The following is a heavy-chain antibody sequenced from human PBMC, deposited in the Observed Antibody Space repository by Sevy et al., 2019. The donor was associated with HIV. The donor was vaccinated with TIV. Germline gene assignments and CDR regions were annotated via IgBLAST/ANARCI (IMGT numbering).Heavy chain of an antibody. CDR2: ISSSSYI. CDR1: GFTFSSYS. J-gene: IGHJ3*02. V-gene: IGHV3-21*01. Sequence: GGSLRLSCAASGFTFSSYSMNWVRQAPGKGLEWVSSISSSSYIYYADSVKGRFTISRDNAKNSLYLQMNSLRAEDTAVYYCARVGNSGYDSGAFDIWGQGTMVTVSS. CDR3: ARVGNSGYDSGAFDI. D-gene: IGHD5-12*01.